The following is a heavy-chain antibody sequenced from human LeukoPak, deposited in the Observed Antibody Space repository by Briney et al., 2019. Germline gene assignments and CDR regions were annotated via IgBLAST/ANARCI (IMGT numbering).Heavy chain of an antibody. CDR2: ISYDGSNK. CDR3: ARGEVPQDAFDY. D-gene: IGHD2-2*01. V-gene: IGHV3-30*04. CDR1: GFTFSSYA. J-gene: IGHJ4*02. Sequence: GGSLRLSCAASGFTFSSYAMHWVRQAPGKGLEWVAVISYDGSNKYYADSVKGRFTISRDNSKNTLYLQMNSLRAEDTAVCYCARGEVPQDAFDYWGQGTLVTVSS.